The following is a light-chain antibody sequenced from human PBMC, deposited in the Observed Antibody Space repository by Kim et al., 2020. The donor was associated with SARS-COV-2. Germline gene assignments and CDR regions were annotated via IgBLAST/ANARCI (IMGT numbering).Light chain of an antibody. CDR2: DAS. Sequence: DIQMTQSPSTLSASVGDRVTITCRASQSINSWLAWYQQKPGKAPKLLIYDASSLESGVPPRFSGSGTGTEFTLTISSLQPDDFATYYCQQYDTYSAFGQGTTVDIK. CDR1: QSINSW. V-gene: IGKV1-5*01. CDR3: QQYDTYSA. J-gene: IGKJ1*01.